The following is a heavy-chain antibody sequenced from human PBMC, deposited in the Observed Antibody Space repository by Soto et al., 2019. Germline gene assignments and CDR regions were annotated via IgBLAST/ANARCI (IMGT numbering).Heavy chain of an antibody. CDR1: GYTFTSYA. Sequence: QVQLVQSGAEVKKPGASVKVSCKASGYTFTSYAMHWVRQAPGQRLEWMGWINAGNGNTKYSQKFQGRVTITRDTSASTAYMELSSLRSEDTAVYYCARGRVEMATIPAYWGQGTLVTVSS. CDR2: INAGNGNT. D-gene: IGHD5-12*01. J-gene: IGHJ4*02. V-gene: IGHV1-3*01. CDR3: ARGRVEMATIPAY.